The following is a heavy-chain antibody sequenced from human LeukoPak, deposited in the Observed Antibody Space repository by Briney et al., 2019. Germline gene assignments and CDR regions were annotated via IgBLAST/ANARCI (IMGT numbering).Heavy chain of an antibody. D-gene: IGHD3-3*01. V-gene: IGHV3-30*18. J-gene: IGHJ4*02. CDR1: GFTSSSYG. Sequence: PGRSLRLSCAASGFTSSSYGMHWVRQAPGKGLEWVAVISYDGSNKYYADSVKGRFTISRDNSKNTLYLQMNSLRAEDTAVYYCAKPEWLKYYFDYWGQGTLVTVSS. CDR2: ISYDGSNK. CDR3: AKPEWLKYYFDY.